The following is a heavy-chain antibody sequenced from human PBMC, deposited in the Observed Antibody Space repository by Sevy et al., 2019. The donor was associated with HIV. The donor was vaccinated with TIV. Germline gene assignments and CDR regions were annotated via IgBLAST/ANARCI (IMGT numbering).Heavy chain of an antibody. Sequence: ASVKVSCKASGGTFSSYAISWVRQAPGQGLEWMGGIIHIFGTANYAQKFQGRVTITADESTSTAYMELSSLRSEDTAVYDCVRAKRFLEWLLSPLPYYYYGMDVWGQGTTVTVSS. CDR2: IIHIFGTA. V-gene: IGHV1-69*13. D-gene: IGHD3-3*01. J-gene: IGHJ6*02. CDR3: VRAKRFLEWLLSPLPYYYYGMDV. CDR1: GGTFSSYA.